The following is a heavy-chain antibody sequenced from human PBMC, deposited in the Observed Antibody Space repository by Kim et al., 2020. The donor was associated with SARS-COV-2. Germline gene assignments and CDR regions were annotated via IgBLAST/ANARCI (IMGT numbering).Heavy chain of an antibody. Sequence: GGSLRLSCAASGFTFSSYGMHWVRQAPGKGLEWVAVISYDGSNQYYADTVMGRFTISRDNSKKTLYLQMNSLRAEDTAMYYCAKDWYYDFWSGYYPNYYGMDVWGQGTTVTVSS. D-gene: IGHD3-3*01. V-gene: IGHV3-30*18. CDR2: ISYDGSNQ. J-gene: IGHJ6*02. CDR3: AKDWYYDFWSGYYPNYYGMDV. CDR1: GFTFSSYG.